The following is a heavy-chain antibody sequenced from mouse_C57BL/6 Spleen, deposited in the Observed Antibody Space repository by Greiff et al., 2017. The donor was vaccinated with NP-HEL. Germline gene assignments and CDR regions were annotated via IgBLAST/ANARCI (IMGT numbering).Heavy chain of an antibody. Sequence: VQLQQSGAELVRPGSSVKLSCKASGYTFTSYGMDWVKQRPGQGLEWIGYIYPSDSETHYTQKFKDKATLTVDKSSSTAYMTLSSLASEDSAFYYCARSYSLGFFDYWGQGTTLTVSS. CDR1: GYTFTSYG. V-gene: IGHV1-61*01. J-gene: IGHJ2*01. CDR3: ARSYSLGFFDY. D-gene: IGHD4-1*01. CDR2: IYPSDSET.